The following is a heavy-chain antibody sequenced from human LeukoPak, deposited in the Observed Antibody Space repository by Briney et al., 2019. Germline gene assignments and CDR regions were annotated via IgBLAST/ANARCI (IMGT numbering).Heavy chain of an antibody. CDR1: GGSISSNIYY. CDR3: ASLKNYYDSSGYLVTDAFDI. J-gene: IGHJ3*02. V-gene: IGHV4-39*07. CDR2: IYYTGST. D-gene: IGHD3-22*01. Sequence: SETLSLTCAVSGGSISSNIYYWGWIRQPPGKGLEWIGSIYYTGSTNYNPSLESRVTISVDTSKNQFSLKLSSVTAADTAVYYCASLKNYYDSSGYLVTDAFDIWGQGTMVTVSS.